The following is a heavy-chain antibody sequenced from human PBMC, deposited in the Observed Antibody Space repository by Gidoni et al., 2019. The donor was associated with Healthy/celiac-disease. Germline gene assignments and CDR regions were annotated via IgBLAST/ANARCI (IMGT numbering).Heavy chain of an antibody. Sequence: EVQLVESGGGLVKPGGSLRLSCAASGFTFGSYSMNWVRQAPGKGLEWVSSISSSSSYIYYADSVKGRFTISRDNAKNSLYLQMNSLGAEDTAVYYCARGRIAAAGGPDAFDIWGQGTMVTVSS. CDR1: GFTFGSYS. V-gene: IGHV3-21*01. J-gene: IGHJ3*02. D-gene: IGHD6-13*01. CDR2: ISSSSSYI. CDR3: ARGRIAAAGGPDAFDI.